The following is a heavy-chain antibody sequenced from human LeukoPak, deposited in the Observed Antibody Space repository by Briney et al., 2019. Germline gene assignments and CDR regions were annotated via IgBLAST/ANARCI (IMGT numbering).Heavy chain of an antibody. D-gene: IGHD1-26*01. CDR2: ISSSSSYI. Sequence: GGSLRLSCAASGFTFSSYSMNWVRQAPGKGLEWVSSISSSSSYIYYADSVKGRFTISRDNAKNSLYLQMNSLRAEDTAVYYCASIERFIVGAQGGVDYLGQGTLVTVSS. CDR1: GFTFSSYS. V-gene: IGHV3-21*01. CDR3: ASIERFIVGAQGGVDY. J-gene: IGHJ4*02.